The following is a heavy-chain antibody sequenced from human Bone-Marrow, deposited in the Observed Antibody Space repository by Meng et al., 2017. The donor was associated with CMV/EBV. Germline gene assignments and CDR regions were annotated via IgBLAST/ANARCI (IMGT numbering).Heavy chain of an antibody. Sequence: SVKVSCKASGGTFSSYAISWVRQARGQRLEWIGWIVVGSGNTNYAQKFQERVTITRDMSTSTAYMELSSLRSEDTAVYYCAASQDAGKYYDFWSGYYTGTGWFDPWGQGTLVTVSS. CDR1: GGTFSSYA. CDR3: AASQDAGKYYDFWSGYYTGTGWFDP. D-gene: IGHD3-3*01. V-gene: IGHV1-58*02. CDR2: IVVGSGNT. J-gene: IGHJ5*02.